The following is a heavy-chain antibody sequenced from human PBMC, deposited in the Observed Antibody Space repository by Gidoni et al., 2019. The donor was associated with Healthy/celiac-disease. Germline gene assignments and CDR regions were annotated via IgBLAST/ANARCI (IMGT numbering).Heavy chain of an antibody. CDR1: GFPFRSYA. J-gene: IGHJ4*02. D-gene: IGHD6-6*01. V-gene: IGHV3-23*01. CDR2: ISGSGGST. CDR3: AKAGRGEQLHYFDY. Sequence: EVQLLESGGGLVKPGGSLRLSCAASGFPFRSYAMSWVRQAPGQGLEWVSAISGSGGSTYYADSVKGRFTISRDNSKNTLYLQMNSLRAEDTAVYYCAKAGRGEQLHYFDYWGQGTLVTVSS.